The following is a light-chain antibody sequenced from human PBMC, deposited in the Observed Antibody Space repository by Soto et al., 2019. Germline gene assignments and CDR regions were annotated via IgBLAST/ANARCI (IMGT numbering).Light chain of an antibody. CDR2: LGS. V-gene: IGKV2-28*01. CDR1: QSLLHSNGNIY. Sequence: DIVLTQSPLSLPVTPGEPASISCRSSQSLLHSNGNIYLDWYLQKPGQSPQLLIYLGSIRASGVPDRFSGSVSGTDFKLKISRVEAEDVGIYYCMQAIQTPRTFGQGTKVEIK. CDR3: MQAIQTPRT. J-gene: IGKJ1*01.